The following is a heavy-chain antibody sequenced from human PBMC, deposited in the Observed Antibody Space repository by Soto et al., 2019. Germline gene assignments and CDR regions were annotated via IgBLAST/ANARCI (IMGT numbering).Heavy chain of an antibody. CDR3: ARGGYYYDNYGMDV. J-gene: IGHJ6*02. V-gene: IGHV3-11*06. Sequence: GGSLRLSCAASGFTFSDYYMSWIRQAPGKGLEWVSYISSSSSYTNYADSVKGRFTISRDNAKNSLYLQMNSLRAEDTAMYYCARGGYYYDNYGMDVWGQGTTVTVSS. CDR2: ISSSSSYT. CDR1: GFTFSDYY.